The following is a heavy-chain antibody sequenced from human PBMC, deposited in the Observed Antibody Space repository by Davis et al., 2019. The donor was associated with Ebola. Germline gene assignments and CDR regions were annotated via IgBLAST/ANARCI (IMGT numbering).Heavy chain of an antibody. D-gene: IGHD6-19*01. V-gene: IGHV4-59*08. CDR3: AGTSGIAVAGPIDY. CDR2: IYYSGST. J-gene: IGHJ4*02. Sequence: PSETLSLTCTVSGGSISSHYWSWIRQPPGKGLEWIGYIYYSGSTNYNPSLKSRVTISVDTSKNQFSLKLSSVTAADTAVYYCAGTSGIAVAGPIDYWGQGTLVTVSS. CDR1: GGSISSHY.